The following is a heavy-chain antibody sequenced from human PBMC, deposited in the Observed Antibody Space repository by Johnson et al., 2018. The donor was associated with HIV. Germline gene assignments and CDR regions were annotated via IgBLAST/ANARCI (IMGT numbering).Heavy chain of an antibody. V-gene: IGHV3-15*01. D-gene: IGHD3-16*02. CDR1: GFTFNTYG. CDR2: IKSKTDGGTT. Sequence: VQLVESGGGVVRPGGSLRLSCVASGFTFNTYGMHWVRQAPGKGLEWVGRIKSKTDGGTTDYAAPVKGRFTISRDDSKNTLYLQMNSLKTEDTAVYFCSTDQAGDYVWGSYRYAFDIWGQGTMVTVSS. J-gene: IGHJ3*02. CDR3: STDQAGDYVWGSYRYAFDI.